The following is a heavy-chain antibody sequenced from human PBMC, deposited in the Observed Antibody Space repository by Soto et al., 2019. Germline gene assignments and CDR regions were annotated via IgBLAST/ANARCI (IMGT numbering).Heavy chain of an antibody. J-gene: IGHJ3*02. CDR1: GFTFSSYG. Sequence: QVQLVESGGGVVQPGRSLRLSCAASGFTFSSYGMHWVRQAPGKGLEWVAVISYDGSNKYYADSVKARFTISRDNSKNTLYLQMNSLRAEDTAVYYCAKQIAVAGTSGFDIWGQGTMVTVSS. V-gene: IGHV3-30*18. CDR2: ISYDGSNK. CDR3: AKQIAVAGTSGFDI. D-gene: IGHD6-19*01.